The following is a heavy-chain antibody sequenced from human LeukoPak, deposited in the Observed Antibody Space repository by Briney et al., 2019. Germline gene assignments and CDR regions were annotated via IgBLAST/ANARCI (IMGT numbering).Heavy chain of an antibody. Sequence: SQTLSLTCTVSGGSISSGDYYWSWIRQPPGKGLEWIGYIYYSGSTYYNPSLKSRVTISVDTSKNQFSLKLSSVTAADTAVYYYARYDFWSGYHDYWGQGTPVTVSS. CDR2: IYYSGST. CDR3: ARYDFWSGYHDY. CDR1: GGSISSGDYY. V-gene: IGHV4-30-4*08. D-gene: IGHD3-3*01. J-gene: IGHJ4*02.